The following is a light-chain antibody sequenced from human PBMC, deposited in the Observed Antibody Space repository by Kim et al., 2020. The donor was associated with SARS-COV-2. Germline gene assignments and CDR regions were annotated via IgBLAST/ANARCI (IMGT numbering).Light chain of an antibody. Sequence: DIVMTQSPDSLAVSLGERATINCKSSQSVLYTSTNKNYLAWYQHKPGQPPRLLIYWASTRESGVPDRFSGSGSGTDFTLTISSLQAEDVAVYYCQQYYSLPVMYTFGQGTKLDIK. CDR3: QQYYSLPVMYT. J-gene: IGKJ2*01. CDR2: WAS. V-gene: IGKV4-1*01. CDR1: QSVLYTSTNKNY.